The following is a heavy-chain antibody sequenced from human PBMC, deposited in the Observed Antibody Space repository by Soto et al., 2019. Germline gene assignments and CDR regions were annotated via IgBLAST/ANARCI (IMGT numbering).Heavy chain of an antibody. D-gene: IGHD1-26*01. J-gene: IGHJ1*01. CDR1: GFTFSSYA. V-gene: IGHV3-30-3*01. CDR3: ARPPYEWGLLLGYFQH. Sequence: QVQLVESGGGVVQPGRSLRLSCAASGFTFSSYAMHWVRQAPGKGLEWVAVISYDGSNKYYADSVKGRFTISRDNSKNTLYLQMNSLRAEDTAVYYCARPPYEWGLLLGYFQHWGQGTLVTVSS. CDR2: ISYDGSNK.